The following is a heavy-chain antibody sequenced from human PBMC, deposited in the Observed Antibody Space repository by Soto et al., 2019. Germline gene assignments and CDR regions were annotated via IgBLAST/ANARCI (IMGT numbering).Heavy chain of an antibody. CDR3: ARHMYYYGSGRNAVDI. V-gene: IGHV4-39*01. D-gene: IGHD3-10*01. J-gene: IGHJ3*02. CDR1: GGSISSSSYS. Sequence: QLQLQESGPGLVKPSETLSLTCTVSGGSISSSSYSWGWIRQPPGKDLEWIGSIYYSGITSYNPYLTRRVPISVDTSKNQLTLKLSSVTAADTAVYYGARHMYYYGSGRNAVDIWGQGTMVTVS. CDR2: IYYSGIT.